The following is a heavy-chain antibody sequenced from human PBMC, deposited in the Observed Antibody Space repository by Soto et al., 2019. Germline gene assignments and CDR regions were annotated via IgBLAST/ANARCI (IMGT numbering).Heavy chain of an antibody. J-gene: IGHJ4*02. CDR3: VRGGSCRGGSCYPNLDFYGDYDGFDY. D-gene: IGHD2-15*01. V-gene: IGHV3-33*01. CDR1: DFAFSNYG. Sequence: QVQLVESGGGVVQPGGSLRLSCVASDFAFSNYGMLWVRQAPGKGLEWVALIWDEGTNKYYGDSVKGRFTVSRDNSKKTLYLQMNSRRADDTGVYYCVRGGSCRGGSCYPNLDFYGDYDGFDYWGQGTLVTVSS. CDR2: IWDEGTNK.